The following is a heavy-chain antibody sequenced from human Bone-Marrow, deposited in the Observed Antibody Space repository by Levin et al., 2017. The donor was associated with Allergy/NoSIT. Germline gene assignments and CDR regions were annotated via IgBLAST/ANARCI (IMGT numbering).Heavy chain of an antibody. Sequence: LSGGSLRLSCAASGFIFSNYDIHWVRQAPGKGLDWVAIISSDGSNKYYADSVKGRFTMSRDNSKNTLYLQMNSLRAEDTGVYFCARGLTLVDCWGQGTLVIVSS. J-gene: IGHJ4*02. CDR2: ISSDGSNK. D-gene: IGHD6-13*01. CDR3: ARGLTLVDC. V-gene: IGHV3-30-3*01. CDR1: GFIFSNYD.